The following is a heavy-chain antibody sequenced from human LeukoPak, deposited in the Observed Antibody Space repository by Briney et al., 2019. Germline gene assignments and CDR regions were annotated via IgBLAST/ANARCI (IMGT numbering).Heavy chain of an antibody. CDR3: ARGFFWSGYSKLTYYFDY. D-gene: IGHD3-3*01. J-gene: IGHJ4*02. Sequence: SETLSLTCTVSGGSISSYYWSWIRQPPVEGLEWIGYIYYSGSTNYNPSLKSRVTISVDTSKNQFSLKLSSVTAADTAVYYCARGFFWSGYSKLTYYFDYWGQGTLVTVSS. CDR2: IYYSGST. V-gene: IGHV4-59*01. CDR1: GGSISSYY.